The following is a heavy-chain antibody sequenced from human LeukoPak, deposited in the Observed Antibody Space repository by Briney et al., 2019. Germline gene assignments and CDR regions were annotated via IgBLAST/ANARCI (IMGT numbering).Heavy chain of an antibody. CDR2: ISAYNGNT. J-gene: IGHJ4*02. Sequence: GASVKVSCKASGYTFSSYGISWVRQAPGQGLEWMGWISAYNGNTNYAQKLQGRVTMTTDTSTSTAYMDLRSLRSDDTAVYYCARFYSSSWENQYYFDYWGQGTPVTVSP. D-gene: IGHD6-13*01. CDR3: ARFYSSSWENQYYFDY. V-gene: IGHV1-18*01. CDR1: GYTFSSYG.